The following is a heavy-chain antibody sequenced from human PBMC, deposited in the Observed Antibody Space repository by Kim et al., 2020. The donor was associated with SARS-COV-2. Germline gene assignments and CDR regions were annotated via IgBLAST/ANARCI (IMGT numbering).Heavy chain of an antibody. J-gene: IGHJ4*02. V-gene: IGHV3-23*01. CDR1: GFTFSAYG. D-gene: IGHD2-15*01. CDR3: ARDPIGSGDRGYFDH. Sequence: GGSLRLSCATSGFTFSAYGMSWVRQAPGKGLEWVSSVSGTGGSTYYADSVKGRFTISRDNSKNTLYLQMNSLRDDDTAVYHCARDPIGSGDRGYFDHWGQGTLVTVSS. CDR2: VSGTGGST.